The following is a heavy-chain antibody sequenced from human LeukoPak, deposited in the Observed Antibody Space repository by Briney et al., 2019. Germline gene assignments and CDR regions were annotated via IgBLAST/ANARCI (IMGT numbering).Heavy chain of an antibody. CDR1: EFIFSNYW. Sequence: GGSLRLSCLASEFIFSNYWMTWVRQAPGKGLEWVANINKDGSDEYYVASVKGRFAISRDNAKNSLYLQLSSLRAEGTAVYYCTRDPLRYDTSADGFGAFDIWGHGTKVTVSS. V-gene: IGHV3-7*01. CDR2: INKDGSDE. CDR3: TRDPLRYDTSADGFGAFDI. D-gene: IGHD3-22*01. J-gene: IGHJ3*02.